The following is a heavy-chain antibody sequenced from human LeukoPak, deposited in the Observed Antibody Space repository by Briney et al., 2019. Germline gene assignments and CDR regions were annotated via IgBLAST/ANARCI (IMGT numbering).Heavy chain of an antibody. CDR2: ISYDGTTK. D-gene: IGHD3-10*01. CDR3: VKDFGPYGAGSYALDY. CDR1: GFTFSTYA. Sequence: GGSLRLSCAASGFTFSTYAMHWVRHAPGKGLEWVAVISYDGTTKYHANSVKGRFTISRDNSKSTLYLKMSSLRIEDTALYYCVKDFGPYGAGSYALDYWGQGTLVTVSS. J-gene: IGHJ4*02. V-gene: IGHV3-30*14.